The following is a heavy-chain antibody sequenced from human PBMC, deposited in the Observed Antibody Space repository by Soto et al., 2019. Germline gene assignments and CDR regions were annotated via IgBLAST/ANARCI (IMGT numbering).Heavy chain of an antibody. D-gene: IGHD1-26*01. V-gene: IGHV3-30-3*01. Sequence: GGSLRLSCAASGFTFSSYAMHWVRQAPGKGLEWVAVISYDGSNKYYADSVKGRFNISVDNSKKQLYLQMNSLRAEDTAVYYCARARSYFGGGKYYYYGMDVWGQGTTVTVSS. CDR1: GFTFSSYA. CDR3: ARARSYFGGGKYYYYGMDV. J-gene: IGHJ6*02. CDR2: ISYDGSNK.